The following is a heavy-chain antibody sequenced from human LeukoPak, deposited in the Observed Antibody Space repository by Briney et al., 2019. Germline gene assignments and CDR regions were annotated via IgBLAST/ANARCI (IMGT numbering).Heavy chain of an antibody. CDR3: ARLPQWLVRNAFDI. J-gene: IGHJ3*02. Sequence: SETLCLTCTASGCSISSSSYYWGWIRQPPGKGREWIGSIYYSGSTYYNPSLNSRANITVDTSKNQFSLKLSSVTAADTAVYYCARLPQWLVRNAFDIWGQGTMVTVSS. CDR1: GCSISSSSYY. CDR2: IYYSGST. D-gene: IGHD6-19*01. V-gene: IGHV4-39*01.